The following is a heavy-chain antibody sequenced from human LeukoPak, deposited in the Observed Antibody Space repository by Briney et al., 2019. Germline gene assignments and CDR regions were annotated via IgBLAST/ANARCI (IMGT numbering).Heavy chain of an antibody. CDR2: ISSSSSYI. V-gene: IGHV3-21*01. D-gene: IGHD4-17*01. J-gene: IGHJ2*01. CDR3: ARDGDYGDRYWYFDL. CDR1: GLTFSSYS. Sequence: PGGSLRLSCAAYGLTFSSYSMNWVRQAPGKGLEWVSSISSSSSYIYYADSVKGRFTISRDNAKNSLYLQMNSLRAEDTAVYYCARDGDYGDRYWYFDLWGRGTLVTVSS.